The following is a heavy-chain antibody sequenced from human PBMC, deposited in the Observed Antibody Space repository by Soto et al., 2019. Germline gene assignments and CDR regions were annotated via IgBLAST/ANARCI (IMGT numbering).Heavy chain of an antibody. D-gene: IGHD2-15*01. CDR1: GVTVSSNY. CDR3: ARDRAERGCSGGSCYYYYYGMDV. CDR2: IYSGGST. Sequence: PGGSLRLSCAASGVTVSSNYMSWVRQAPGKGLEWVSVIYSGGSTYYADSVKGRFTISRDNSKNTLYLQMNSLRAEDTAVYYCARDRAERGCSGGSCYYYYYGMDVWGQGTTVTVSS. J-gene: IGHJ6*02. V-gene: IGHV3-53*01.